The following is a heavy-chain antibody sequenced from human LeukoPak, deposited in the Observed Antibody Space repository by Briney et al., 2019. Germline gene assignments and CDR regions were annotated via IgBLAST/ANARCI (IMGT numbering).Heavy chain of an antibody. J-gene: IGHJ4*02. CDR2: IDPSDSYT. D-gene: IGHD3-16*01. CDR3: AKHPGYCRRPGCVWGGGGSNYFDS. V-gene: IGHV5-10-1*04. Sequence: GESLKISCKGSGYRFTSHWITWVRQMPGKGLEWMGRIDPSDSYTNYSPSFQGRVTISADKSISTTYLQWSSLKASDSAMYCCAKHPGYCRRPGCVWGGGGSNYFDSWGQGTLVTVSS. CDR1: GYRFTSHW.